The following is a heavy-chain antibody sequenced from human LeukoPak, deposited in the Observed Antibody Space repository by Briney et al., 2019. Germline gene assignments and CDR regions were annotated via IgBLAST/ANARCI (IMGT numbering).Heavy chain of an antibody. Sequence: GASVKVSYKASGYTFTSYGISWVRQAAGQGLEWMGWISAYNGNTNYAQKLQGRVTMTTDTSTSTAYMELRSLRSDDTAVYYCARQAVPSYYDSSGYYYWGQGTLVTVSS. D-gene: IGHD3-22*01. J-gene: IGHJ4*02. CDR1: GYTFTSYG. CDR2: ISAYNGNT. V-gene: IGHV1-18*01. CDR3: ARQAVPSYYDSSGYYY.